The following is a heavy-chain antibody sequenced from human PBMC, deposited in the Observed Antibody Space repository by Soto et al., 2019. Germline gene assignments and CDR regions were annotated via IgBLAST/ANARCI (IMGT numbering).Heavy chain of an antibody. CDR3: ARGVDTAMGTIDY. CDR1: GGSFSGYY. CDR2: INHSGST. J-gene: IGHJ4*02. Sequence: SETLSLTCAVYGGSFSGYYWSWIRQPPGKGLEWIGEINHSGSTNYNPSLKSRVTISVDTSKNQFSLKLSSVTAADTAVYYCARGVDTAMGTIDYWGQGTLVTVSS. V-gene: IGHV4-34*01. D-gene: IGHD5-18*01.